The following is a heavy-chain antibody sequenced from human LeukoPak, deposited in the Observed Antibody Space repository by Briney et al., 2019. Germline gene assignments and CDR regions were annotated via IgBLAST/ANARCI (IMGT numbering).Heavy chain of an antibody. Sequence: SETLSLTCTVSGGSISSYYWSWIRQPPGKGLEWIGYIYYSGSTNYNPSLKSRVTISVDTSKNQFSLKLSSVTAADTAVYYCARVLRYFDWTYYYYYMDVWGKGTTVTVSS. CDR2: IYYSGST. D-gene: IGHD3-9*01. CDR1: GGSISSYY. J-gene: IGHJ6*03. CDR3: ARVLRYFDWTYYYYYMDV. V-gene: IGHV4-59*01.